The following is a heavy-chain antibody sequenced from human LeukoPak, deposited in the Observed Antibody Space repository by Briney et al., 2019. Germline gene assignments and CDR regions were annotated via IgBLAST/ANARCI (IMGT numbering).Heavy chain of an antibody. CDR3: ARGGWLKSFNYNFDY. J-gene: IGHJ4*02. Sequence: SETLSLTCIISGGSISIYYWSWIRQPPGKGLEWIGYIYYSGSTEYNPSLKSRVTISVDTSMNQFSLKLSSVTAADTAVYYCARGGWLKSFNYNFDYWGQGTLVTVSS. V-gene: IGHV4-59*01. CDR2: IYYSGST. CDR1: GGSISIYY. D-gene: IGHD5-24*01.